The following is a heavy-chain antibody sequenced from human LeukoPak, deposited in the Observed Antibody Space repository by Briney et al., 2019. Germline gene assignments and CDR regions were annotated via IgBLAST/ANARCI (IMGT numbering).Heavy chain of an antibody. CDR2: IYYSGST. Sequence: PSETLSLTCTVSGGSVSSGSYYWSWIRQPPGKGLEWIGYIYYSGSTNYNPSLKSRVTISVDTSKNQFSLKLSSVTAADTAVYYCARDVDSSGYLFDYWGQGTLVTVSS. V-gene: IGHV4-61*01. CDR1: GGSVSSGSYY. J-gene: IGHJ4*02. CDR3: ARDVDSSGYLFDY. D-gene: IGHD3-22*01.